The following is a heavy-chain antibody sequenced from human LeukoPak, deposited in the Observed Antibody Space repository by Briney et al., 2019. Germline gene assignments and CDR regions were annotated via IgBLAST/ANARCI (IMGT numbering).Heavy chain of an antibody. CDR3: AKPPTIAVAGHDAFDI. J-gene: IGHJ3*02. CDR1: GFTFSSYA. D-gene: IGHD6-19*01. Sequence: GGSLRLSCAASGFTFSSYAMSWVRQAPGKGLEWVSAISGSGGSTYYADSVKGRFTISRDNSKNTLYLQMNSLGAEDTAVYYCAKPPTIAVAGHDAFDIWGQGTMVTVSS. CDR2: ISGSGGST. V-gene: IGHV3-23*01.